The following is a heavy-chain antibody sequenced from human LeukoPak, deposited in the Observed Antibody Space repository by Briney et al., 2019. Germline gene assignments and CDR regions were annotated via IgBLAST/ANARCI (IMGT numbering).Heavy chain of an antibody. V-gene: IGHV4-34*01. CDR1: GGSFSGYY. D-gene: IGHD6-13*01. Sequence: SETLSLTCAVYGGSFSGYYWSWIRQPPGKGLEWIGEINHSGSTNYNPSLKSRVTISVDTSKNQFSLKLSSVTAADTAVYYCARGKAAAGNSLWFEPWGQRTLVTVSS. CDR2: INHSGST. CDR3: ARGKAAAGNSLWFEP. J-gene: IGHJ5*02.